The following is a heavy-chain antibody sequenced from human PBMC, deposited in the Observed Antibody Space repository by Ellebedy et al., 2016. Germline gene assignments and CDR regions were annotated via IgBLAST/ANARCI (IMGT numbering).Heavy chain of an antibody. CDR1: GFTFSSYA. J-gene: IGHJ4*02. V-gene: IGHV3-23*01. Sequence: GESLKISXPASGFTFSSYAMSWVRQAPGKGLEWVSSISGGGGSTYYADSMRGRFTISRDNSKNTLYLQMNSLRDEDTAVYFCVKEPGYSSGWYDYWGQGTLVTVSS. CDR2: ISGGGGST. CDR3: VKEPGYSSGWYDY. D-gene: IGHD6-19*01.